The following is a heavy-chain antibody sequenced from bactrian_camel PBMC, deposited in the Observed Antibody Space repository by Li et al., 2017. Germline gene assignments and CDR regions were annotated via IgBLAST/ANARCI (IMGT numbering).Heavy chain of an antibody. CDR2: INEGGRS. D-gene: IGHD2*01. J-gene: IGHJ6*01. Sequence: HVQLVESGGGSVQAGGSLRLSCAASSGDSGSLIYLGWFRQAPGKGLEWVSSINEGGRSYYADSVKGRATISRDNAKNTLYLQLNSLKTDDTAMYYCTNGGKVVDWLRPPGDAWGQGTQVTVS. CDR1: GDSGSLIY. V-gene: IGHV3S33*01. CDR3: TNGGKVVDWLRPPGDA.